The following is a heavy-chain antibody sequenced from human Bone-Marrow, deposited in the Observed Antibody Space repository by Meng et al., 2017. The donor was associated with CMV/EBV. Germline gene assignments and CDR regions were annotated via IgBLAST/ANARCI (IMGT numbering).Heavy chain of an antibody. V-gene: IGHV3-66*02. D-gene: IGHD2-2*01. Sequence: GGSLRLSCAASGFTVSTNYMSWVRQAPGKGLEWVSVIYSGGSTYYADSVKGRFTISRDNSKNTMYLQMNSLRAEDTAVYYCAKDPVVPAARGSNWFDPWGQGTLVTVSS. J-gene: IGHJ5*02. CDR2: IYSGGST. CDR3: AKDPVVPAARGSNWFDP. CDR1: GFTVSTNY.